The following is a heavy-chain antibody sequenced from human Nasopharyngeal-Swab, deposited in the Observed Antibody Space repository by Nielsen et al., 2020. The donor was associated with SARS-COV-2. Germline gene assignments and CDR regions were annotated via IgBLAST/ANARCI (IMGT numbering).Heavy chain of an antibody. Sequence: SETLSLTCAVYGGSFSGYYWSWIRQPPGKGLEWIGEINHSGSTNYNPSLKSRVTISVDRSKNQFSLKLSSVTAADTAAYYCARVTPELWWFPMDVWGQGTTVTVSS. J-gene: IGHJ6*02. CDR2: INHSGST. CDR3: ARVTPELWWFPMDV. D-gene: IGHD2-21*01. V-gene: IGHV4-34*01. CDR1: GGSFSGYY.